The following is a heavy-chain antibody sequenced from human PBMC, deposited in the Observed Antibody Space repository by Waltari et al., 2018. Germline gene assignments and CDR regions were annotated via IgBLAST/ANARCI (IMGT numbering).Heavy chain of an antibody. D-gene: IGHD4-17*01. J-gene: IGHJ5*02. CDR2: VYSTGTP. V-gene: IGHV4-4*07. CDR3: ATGPRYDNYGWFDP. Sequence: QVQLQELGPGLVKPSETLSLTCNVFGGSISIYYWSWIRPPAGKGLEWIGRVYSTGTPVLHPPLKSRGTMYLARSKNVGSLKLSCGTGGGRAVYYGATGPRYDNYGWFDPWGQGALVTVSA. CDR1: GGSISIYY.